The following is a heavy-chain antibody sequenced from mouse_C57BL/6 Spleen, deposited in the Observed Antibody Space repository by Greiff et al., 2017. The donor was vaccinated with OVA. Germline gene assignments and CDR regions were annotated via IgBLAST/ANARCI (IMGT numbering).Heavy chain of an antibody. CDR1: GFTFSDYY. D-gene: IGHD2-3*01. CDR3: ARDDGSY. J-gene: IGHJ3*01. CDR2: INYDGSST. Sequence: DVKLVESEGGLVQPGSSMKLSCTASGFTFSDYYMAWVRQVPEKGLEWVANINYDGSSTYYLDSLKSRFIISRDNAKNILYLQMSSLKSEDTATYYCARDDGSYWGQGTLVTVSA. V-gene: IGHV5-16*01.